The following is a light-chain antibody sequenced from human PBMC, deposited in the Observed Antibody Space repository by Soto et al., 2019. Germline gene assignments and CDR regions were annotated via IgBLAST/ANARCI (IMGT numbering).Light chain of an antibody. V-gene: IGLV2-14*03. CDR1: SSDVGGYNY. CDR3: SSLTPHNTRQIV. Sequence: QSVLTQPASVSGSPGQSITISCTGTSSDVGGYNYVSWYQHHPGKAPKLMIYDASNRPSGVSNRFSGTKWGDTGSLTISGLRPKEKADNYCSSLTPHNTRQIVFGPGRKVTFL. CDR2: DAS. J-gene: IGLJ1*01.